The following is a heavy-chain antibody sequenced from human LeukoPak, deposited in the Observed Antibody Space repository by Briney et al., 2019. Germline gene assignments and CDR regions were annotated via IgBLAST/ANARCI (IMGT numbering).Heavy chain of an antibody. CDR3: ARSGYFYGGPGY. Sequence: PSETLSLTCTVSGASINSHYWTWIRQPPGKGLEWIGYIFYTGSTRYSPSFKSRVSISLDTANDQFSLRLTSATAADTAVYYCARSGYFYGGPGYWGQGTLVTVSS. D-gene: IGHD5-18*01. CDR1: GASINSHY. V-gene: IGHV4-59*11. CDR2: IFYTGST. J-gene: IGHJ4*02.